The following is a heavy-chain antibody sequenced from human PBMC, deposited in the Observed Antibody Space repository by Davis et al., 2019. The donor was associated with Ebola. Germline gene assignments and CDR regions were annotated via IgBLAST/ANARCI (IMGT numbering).Heavy chain of an antibody. J-gene: IGHJ6*02. D-gene: IGHD1-26*01. CDR1: GGSFSGYY. CDR2: INHSGST. V-gene: IGHV4-34*01. Sequence: SETLSLTCAVYGGSFSGYYWSWIRQPPGKGLEWIGEINHSGSTNYNPSLKSRVTISVDTSKNQFSLKLSSVTAADTAVYYCARTLSGSYFWNYYYGMDVWGQGTTVTVSS. CDR3: ARTLSGSYFWNYYYGMDV.